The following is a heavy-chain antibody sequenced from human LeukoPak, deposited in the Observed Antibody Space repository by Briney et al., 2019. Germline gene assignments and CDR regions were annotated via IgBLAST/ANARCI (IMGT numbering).Heavy chain of an antibody. CDR2: MNPNSGNT. V-gene: IGHV1-8*02. CDR3: ARATLSGFSNS. CDR1: GYTFTSYD. D-gene: IGHD6-13*01. J-gene: IGHJ4*02. Sequence: GASVKVSCKASGYTFTSYDINWVRQATGQGLEWMGWMNPNSGNTGYAQKFQGRVTITTDESTSTVYMKLNSLRSEDTAVYYCARATLSGFSNSWGQGTLVTVSS.